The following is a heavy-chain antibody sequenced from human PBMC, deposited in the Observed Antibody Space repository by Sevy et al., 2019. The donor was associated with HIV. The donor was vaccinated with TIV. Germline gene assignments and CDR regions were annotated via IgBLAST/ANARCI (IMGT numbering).Heavy chain of an antibody. CDR2: IWNDGSNK. Sequence: GGSLRLSCAASGFTFSNYGMHWVRQAPGKGLEWVAVIWNDGSNKYYADSVKGRFTISRDNSKNTLYLQMNTLRVEDTAVYFWARGSDFMDRSAKRDFDCWGQGTLVTVSS. CDR3: ARGSDFMDRSAKRDFDC. D-gene: IGHD3-22*01. CDR1: GFTFSNYG. V-gene: IGHV3-33*01. J-gene: IGHJ4*02.